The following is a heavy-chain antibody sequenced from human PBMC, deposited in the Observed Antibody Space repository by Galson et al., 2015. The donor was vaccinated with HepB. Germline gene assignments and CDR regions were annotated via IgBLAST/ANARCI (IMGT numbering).Heavy chain of an antibody. Sequence: SLRLSCAASGFTFSSYAMHWVRQAPGKGLEWVAVISYDGSNKYYADSVKGRFTISRDNSKNTLYLQMNSLRAEDTAVYYCARELGAFACYWGQGTLVTVSS. J-gene: IGHJ4*02. CDR2: ISYDGSNK. CDR3: ARELGAFACY. CDR1: GFTFSSYA. V-gene: IGHV3-30-3*01.